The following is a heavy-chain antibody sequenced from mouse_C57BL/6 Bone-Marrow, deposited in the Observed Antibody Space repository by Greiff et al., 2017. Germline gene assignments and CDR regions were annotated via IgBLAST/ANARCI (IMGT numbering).Heavy chain of an antibody. V-gene: IGHV1-64*01. CDR1: GYTFPSYW. J-gene: IGHJ1*03. D-gene: IGHD1-1*01. CDR3: ARGDYYCGSSEGYFDV. CDR2: IHPSSGST. Sequence: QVQLKQPGAELVKPGASVKLSCKASGYTFPSYWMPWVKQRPGQGLEWIGMIHPSSGSTNYNEKFKSKATLPVDKSSSTAYMQLSSLTSEDSAVYYWARGDYYCGSSEGYFDVWGTGTTVTVYS.